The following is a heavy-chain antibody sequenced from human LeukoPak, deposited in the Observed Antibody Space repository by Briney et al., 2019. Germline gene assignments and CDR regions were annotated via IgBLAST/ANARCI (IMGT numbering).Heavy chain of an antibody. CDR3: AKDIQLSC. D-gene: IGHD1-26*01. CDR1: GFTFSDYY. CDR2: ISGSSTDT. Sequence: PGGSLRLSCAASGFTFSDYYMTWIRQAPGKGLEWVSYISGSSTDTNYADSVKGRFTVSRDSSKNTLHLQMNSLRAEDTAVYYCAKDIQLSCWGQGTLVTVSS. V-gene: IGHV3-11*05. J-gene: IGHJ4*02.